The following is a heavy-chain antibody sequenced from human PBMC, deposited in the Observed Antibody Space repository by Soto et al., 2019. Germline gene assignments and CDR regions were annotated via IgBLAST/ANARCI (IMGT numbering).Heavy chain of an antibody. V-gene: IGHV2-5*02. Sequence: QVTLKESGPTLVKPTQTLTLTCTVSGLSLRTTGVGVGCVRQPPGKALEWLALLYWDDDQRYSPSLRSRLTIAKDFAEKQEGLTMTPLDTVDTATYYCVQRRCGGDRLEIYSSHAYNGLDVWGQGTTVTVSS. D-gene: IGHD2-21*02. J-gene: IGHJ6*02. CDR3: VQRRCGGDRLEIYSSHAYNGLDV. CDR2: LYWDDDQ. CDR1: GLSLRTTGVG.